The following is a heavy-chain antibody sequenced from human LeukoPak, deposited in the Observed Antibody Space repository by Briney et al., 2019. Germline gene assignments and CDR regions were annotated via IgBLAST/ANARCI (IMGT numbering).Heavy chain of an antibody. V-gene: IGHV4-59*01. CDR1: GGSISSYY. J-gene: IGHJ4*02. D-gene: IGHD6-13*01. Sequence: SETLSLTCTVSGGSISSYYWSWIRQPPGKGLEWIGYIYYSGSTNYNPSLKSRVTISVDTSKNQFSLKLSSVTAADTAVYYCARVVGIAAAGTSLFDYWGQGTLVTVSS. CDR3: ARVVGIAAAGTSLFDY. CDR2: IYYSGST.